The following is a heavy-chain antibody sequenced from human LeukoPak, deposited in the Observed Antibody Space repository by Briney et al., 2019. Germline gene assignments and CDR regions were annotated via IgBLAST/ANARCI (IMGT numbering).Heavy chain of an antibody. V-gene: IGHV3-23*01. CDR2: ISESGGST. D-gene: IGHD3-10*01. Sequence: GGSLRLSCVVSGITLSNYAMSWVRQAPGKGLEWVSGISESGGSTKYADSVKGRFTISRDNAKNSLYLQMNSLRAEDTAVYYCARVRELYRDYWGQGTLVTVSS. J-gene: IGHJ4*02. CDR3: ARVRELYRDY. CDR1: GITLSNYA.